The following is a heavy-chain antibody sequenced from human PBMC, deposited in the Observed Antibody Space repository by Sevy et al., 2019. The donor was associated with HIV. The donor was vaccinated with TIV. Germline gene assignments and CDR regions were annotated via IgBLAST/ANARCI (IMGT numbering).Heavy chain of an antibody. Sequence: SETLSLTCSVSGGSLITTNYYWDWLRQSPGKGLEWIASIYYSGSTYYDPSLKARVTVSVDTSRSQFSLILNSVTAADTSVYYCAAHEGVTISEARFDPWGQGTLVTVSS. CDR1: GGSLITTNYY. CDR3: AAHEGVTISEARFDP. CDR2: IYYSGST. D-gene: IGHD1-1*01. J-gene: IGHJ5*02. V-gene: IGHV4-39*01.